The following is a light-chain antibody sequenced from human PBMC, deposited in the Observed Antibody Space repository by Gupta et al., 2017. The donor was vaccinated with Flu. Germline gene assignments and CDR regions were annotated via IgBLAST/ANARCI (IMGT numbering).Light chain of an antibody. J-gene: IGLJ3*02. CDR1: SSNVGSNY. CDR2: GSN. Sequence: QSVLTQPPSASGTPGQRVTISCSGNSSNVGSNYVSWYQQLPGTAPELLIYGSNRRPSGVPDRFSGSKSGASASLAISGLRSEDEADYYCATWDGSLSGWVFGGGTKVNVL. CDR3: ATWDGSLSGWV. V-gene: IGLV1-47*01.